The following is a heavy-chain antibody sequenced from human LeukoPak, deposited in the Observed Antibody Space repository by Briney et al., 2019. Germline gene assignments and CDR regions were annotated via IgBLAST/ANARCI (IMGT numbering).Heavy chain of an antibody. J-gene: IGHJ4*02. V-gene: IGHV4-34*01. D-gene: IGHD1-26*01. CDR2: INHSGST. Sequence: SETLSLTCAVYGGSFSDYYWTWNRQPPGKGLEWIGEINHSGSTNYKPSLKSRVTISVDTSKNQFSLKLTSVTAADTAVYYCARVVGRYYKVDYWGRGTPVTVSP. CDR3: ARVVGRYYKVDY. CDR1: GGSFSDYY.